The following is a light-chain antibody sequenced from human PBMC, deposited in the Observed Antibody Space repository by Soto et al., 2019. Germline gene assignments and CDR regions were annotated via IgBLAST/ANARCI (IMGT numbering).Light chain of an antibody. Sequence: QSVLTQPASVSGSPGQSITISCTGTSSDVGSYNYVSWYQQHPGKAPKLMIYEVRNRSSGVSDRFSGSKSGKTASLTIFGLQAEDEADYYCSSYTTSTTQVFGGGT. CDR3: SSYTTSTTQV. CDR1: SSDVGSYNY. J-gene: IGLJ2*01. V-gene: IGLV2-14*01. CDR2: EVR.